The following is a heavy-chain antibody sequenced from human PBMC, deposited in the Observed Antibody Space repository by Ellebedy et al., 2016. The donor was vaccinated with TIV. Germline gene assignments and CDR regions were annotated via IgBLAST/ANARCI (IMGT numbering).Heavy chain of an antibody. CDR2: INAGNGAT. V-gene: IGHV1-18*04. CDR3: ARVTYGDYRYGMDV. J-gene: IGHJ6*02. D-gene: IGHD4-17*01. Sequence: ASVKVSCKASGYTFTSYGISWVRQAPGQGLEWMGWINAGNGATKYSQKFQGRVTITRDTSANTAYMELSGLRSEDTAVYYCARVTYGDYRYGMDVWGQGTTVTVSS. CDR1: GYTFTSYG.